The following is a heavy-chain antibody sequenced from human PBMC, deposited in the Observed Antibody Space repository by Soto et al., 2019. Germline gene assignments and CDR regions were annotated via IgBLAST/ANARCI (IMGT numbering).Heavy chain of an antibody. V-gene: IGHV4-30-2*01. CDR3: ARAHGSGWGAFDI. CDR1: GGSISSGGYS. CDR2: IYHSGST. Sequence: QLQLQESGSGLVKPSQTLSLTCAVSGGSISSGGYSWSWIRQPPGKGLEWIGYIYHSGSTYYNPSLKSRVTISGDRSKNQFSLKLSAVTAADTAVYYCARAHGSGWGAFDIWGQGTMVTVSS. J-gene: IGHJ3*02. D-gene: IGHD3-10*01.